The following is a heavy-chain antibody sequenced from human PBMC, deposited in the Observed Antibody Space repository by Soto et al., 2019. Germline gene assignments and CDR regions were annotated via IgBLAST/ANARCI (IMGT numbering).Heavy chain of an antibody. Sequence: EVQLVESGGGLVQPGGSLRLSCAASGFTFSNYGMNWVRQAPGKGLAWVSYISSNSATRQYADSVKGRFTISRDKAKNSLYLQRNSLRDEDTAVYYCARGGAARPDYWGQGTLVTVSS. J-gene: IGHJ4*02. CDR1: GFTFSNYG. CDR3: ARGGAARPDY. D-gene: IGHD6-6*01. V-gene: IGHV3-48*02. CDR2: ISSNSATR.